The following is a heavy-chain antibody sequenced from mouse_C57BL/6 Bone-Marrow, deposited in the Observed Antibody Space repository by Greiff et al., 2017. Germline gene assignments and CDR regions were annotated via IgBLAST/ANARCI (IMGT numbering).Heavy chain of an antibody. CDR1: GFNIKDDY. J-gene: IGHJ4*01. Sequence: EVQLQQSGAELVRPGASVKLSCTASGFNIKDDYMHWVKQRPEQGLEWIGWIDPENGDTEYASKFKGKATITADTSSNTAYLQLSSLTSEDTAVYYVTTGSLYYYAMDYWGQGTSVTVSS. V-gene: IGHV14-4*01. D-gene: IGHD6-5*01. CDR3: TTGSLYYYAMDY. CDR2: IDPENGDT.